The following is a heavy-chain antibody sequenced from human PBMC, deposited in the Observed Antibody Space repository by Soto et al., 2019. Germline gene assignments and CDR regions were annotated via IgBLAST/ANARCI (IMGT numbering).Heavy chain of an antibody. CDR1: GGSFSGYY. Sequence: SETLSLTCAVYGGSFSGYYWSWIRQPPGKGLEWIGEINHSGSTNYNPSLKSRVTISVDTSKNQFSLKLSSVTAADTAVYYCASPSLGGKLGHDAFDIWGQGTRVTVSS. J-gene: IGHJ3*02. CDR3: ASPSLGGKLGHDAFDI. V-gene: IGHV4-34*01. CDR2: INHSGST. D-gene: IGHD7-27*01.